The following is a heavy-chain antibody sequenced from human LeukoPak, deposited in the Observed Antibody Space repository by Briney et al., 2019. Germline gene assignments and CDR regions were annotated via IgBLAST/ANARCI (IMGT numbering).Heavy chain of an antibody. CDR2: ISGSGGST. D-gene: IGHD3-9*01. CDR1: GFTFSSYG. CDR3: AKDRAQQLRYFDWLSDY. Sequence: GGSLRLSCAASGFTFSSYGMSWVRQAPGKGLEWVSAISGSGGSTYYADSVKGRFTISRDNSKNTLYLQMNSLRAEDTAVYYCAKDRAQQLRYFDWLSDYWGQGTLVTVSS. J-gene: IGHJ4*02. V-gene: IGHV3-23*01.